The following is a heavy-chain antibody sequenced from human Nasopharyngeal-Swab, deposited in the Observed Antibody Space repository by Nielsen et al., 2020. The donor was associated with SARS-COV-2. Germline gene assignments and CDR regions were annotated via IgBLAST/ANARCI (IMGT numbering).Heavy chain of an antibody. D-gene: IGHD3-3*01. J-gene: IGHJ4*02. CDR3: ARIVSRGIFGVVAHFDY. V-gene: IGHV4-39*01. CDR1: GASISSSSYY. Sequence: SETLSLTCTVSGASISSSSYYWGWIRQPPGKGLEWIGSIYYSGSTYYNPSLKSRVTISVDTSKNQFSLKLSSVTAADTAVYYCARIVSRGIFGVVAHFDYWGQGTLVTVSS. CDR2: IYYSGST.